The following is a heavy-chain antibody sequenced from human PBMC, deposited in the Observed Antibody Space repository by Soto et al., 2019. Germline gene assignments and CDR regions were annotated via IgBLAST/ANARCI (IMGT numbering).Heavy chain of an antibody. J-gene: IGHJ4*02. CDR2: IKQDGSEK. Sequence: EVQLVESGGGLVQPGGSLRLSCAASGFTFSSYWMSWVRQAPGKGLEWVANIKQDGSEKYYVDSVKGRFTISRDNSKNSLYLQMNSLRAEDTAVYYCARDIGSGPGSWFAYWGQGTLVTVSS. CDR3: ARDIGSGPGSWFAY. V-gene: IGHV3-7*01. D-gene: IGHD3-10*01. CDR1: GFTFSSYW.